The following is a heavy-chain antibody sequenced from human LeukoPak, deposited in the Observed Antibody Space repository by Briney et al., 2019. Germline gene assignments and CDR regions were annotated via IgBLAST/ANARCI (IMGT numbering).Heavy chain of an antibody. CDR1: GYTFTGYY. D-gene: IGHD3-16*01. V-gene: IGHV1-2*02. Sequence: GSVKVSCKASGYTFTGYYTHWVGQAPGQGLEWMGWINPNSGGTNYAQKFQGRVTMTRDTSISTAYMELSRLRSDDTAVYYCARDAYDEPFDWGQGTLVTVSS. CDR2: INPNSGGT. J-gene: IGHJ4*02. CDR3: ARDAYDEPFD.